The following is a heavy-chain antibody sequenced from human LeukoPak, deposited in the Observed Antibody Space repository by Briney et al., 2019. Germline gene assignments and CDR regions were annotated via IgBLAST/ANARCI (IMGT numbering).Heavy chain of an antibody. CDR3: ARDRFGDVAFDY. CDR1: EYTFTGYY. J-gene: IGHJ4*02. Sequence: GASVKVSCKASEYTFTGYYMHWVRQAPGQGLEWMGWINPNSGGTNYAQKFQGRVTMTRDTSISTAYMELSRLRSDDTAVYYCARDRFGDVAFDYWGQGTLVTVSS. CDR2: INPNSGGT. V-gene: IGHV1-2*02. D-gene: IGHD3-10*01.